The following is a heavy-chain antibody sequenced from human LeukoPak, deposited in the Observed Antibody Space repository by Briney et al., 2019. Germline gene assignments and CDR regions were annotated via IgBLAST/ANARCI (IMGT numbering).Heavy chain of an antibody. J-gene: IGHJ4*02. Sequence: SETLSLTCTVSGGSISSGSYYWSWIRQPAGKGLEWIGRIYTSGSTNYNPSLKSRVTISVDTSKNQFSLKVSSVTAADTAVYYCATDFGDSSGWYRFWGQGTLVTVSS. CDR1: GGSISSGSYY. D-gene: IGHD6-19*01. CDR3: ATDFGDSSGWYRF. V-gene: IGHV4-61*02. CDR2: IYTSGST.